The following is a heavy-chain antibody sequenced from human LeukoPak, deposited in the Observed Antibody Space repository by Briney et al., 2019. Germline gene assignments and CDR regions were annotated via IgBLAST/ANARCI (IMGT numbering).Heavy chain of an antibody. CDR1: GFTFSSYA. CDR2: ISGSGGST. D-gene: IGHD3-10*01. Sequence: PGGSLRLSCAASGFTFSSYAMSWVRQAPGKGLEWVSAISGSGGSTYYADSVKGRFTISRDNSKNTLYLQMNSLRAEDTAVYYCAKALRYGSGSFGEYFDYWGQGTLVTVSS. CDR3: AKALRYGSGSFGEYFDY. J-gene: IGHJ4*02. V-gene: IGHV3-23*01.